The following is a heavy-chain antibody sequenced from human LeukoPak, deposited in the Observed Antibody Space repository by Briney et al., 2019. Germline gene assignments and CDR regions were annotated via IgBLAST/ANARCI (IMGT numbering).Heavy chain of an antibody. CDR1: GYSFTNYW. D-gene: IGHD3-3*01. CDR3: ARQYYDFWSGYYPYYYGMDV. J-gene: IGHJ6*02. Sequence: GESLKISCKGSGYSFTNYWIGWVRQMPGKGLAWMGIIYPVNSDTRYSPSFQDRVTISADKSISTAYLQWSSLKASDTAMYYCARQYYDFWSGYYPYYYGMDVWGQGTTVTVSS. V-gene: IGHV5-51*01. CDR2: IYPVNSDT.